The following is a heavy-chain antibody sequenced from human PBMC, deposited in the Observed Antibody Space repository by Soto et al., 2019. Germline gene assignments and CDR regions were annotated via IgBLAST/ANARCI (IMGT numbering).Heavy chain of an antibody. J-gene: IGHJ6*02. CDR2: ISYDGSNK. D-gene: IGHD6-19*01. CDR1: GFTFSSYA. V-gene: IGHV3-30-3*01. CDR3: ARDRSIAVAGRPIYYYYGMDV. Sequence: GGSLRLSCAASGFTFSSYAMHWVRQAPGKGLEWVAVISYDGSNKYYADSVKGRFTIFRDNSKNTLYLQMNSLRAEDTAVYYCARDRSIAVAGRPIYYYYGMDVWGQGTTVTVSS.